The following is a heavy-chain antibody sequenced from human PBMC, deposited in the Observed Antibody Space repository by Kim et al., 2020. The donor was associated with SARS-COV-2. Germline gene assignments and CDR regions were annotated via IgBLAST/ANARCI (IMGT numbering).Heavy chain of an antibody. V-gene: IGHV3-23*01. CDR3: AKDPIPGEKVVWFDP. J-gene: IGHJ5*02. Sequence: ADSVKGRVTVSKDNSKNTVYRQMHSLRAEDKALYYCAKDPIPGEKVVWFDPWGQGTLVTVSS. D-gene: IGHD2-2*02.